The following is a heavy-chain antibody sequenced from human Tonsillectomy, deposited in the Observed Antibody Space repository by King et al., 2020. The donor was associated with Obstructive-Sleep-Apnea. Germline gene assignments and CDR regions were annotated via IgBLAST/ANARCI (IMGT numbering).Heavy chain of an antibody. CDR3: SATIEQNWFDP. CDR2: IVVGSGNS. CDR1: EFTFTSSA. Sequence: QLVQSGPEVKKPGTSVKVSCKASEFTFTSSAVQWVRQARGQRLEWVGWIVVGSGNSNYAQKFQERVTITRDMSTSTAYMELSSLRSEDTAVYYCSATIEQNWFDPWGQGTLVTVSS. D-gene: IGHD3-3*01. V-gene: IGHV1-58*01. J-gene: IGHJ5*02.